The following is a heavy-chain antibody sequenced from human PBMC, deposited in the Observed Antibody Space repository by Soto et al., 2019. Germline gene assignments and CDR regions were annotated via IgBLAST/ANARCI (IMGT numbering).Heavy chain of an antibody. D-gene: IGHD2-2*03. CDR2: ISGSGGST. V-gene: IGHV3-23*01. J-gene: IGHJ4*02. CDR1: GFTFSRYA. CDR3: AKLSIKWIATHYSHY. Sequence: GGCLRLSCAASGFTFSRYAMCWVRLATGKGLEWVSAISGSGGSTYYADSVKGRLTISRDNSKNTLYLQMSSLRAEDTAVYYCAKLSIKWIATHYSHYWYQAPLATDS.